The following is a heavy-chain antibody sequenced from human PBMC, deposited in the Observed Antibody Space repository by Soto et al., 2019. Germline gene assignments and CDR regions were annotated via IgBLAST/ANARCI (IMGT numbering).Heavy chain of an antibody. Sequence: SMKVSCKASGGTFSIYAISWVRQAPGQGLEWMGGIIPIFGTANYAQKFQGRVTITADESTSTAYMELSSLRSEDTAVYYCARGLGYSSSSGPLPWGQGTLVTVSS. CDR1: GGTFSIYA. D-gene: IGHD6-6*01. CDR2: IIPIFGTA. CDR3: ARGLGYSSSSGPLP. J-gene: IGHJ5*02. V-gene: IGHV1-69*13.